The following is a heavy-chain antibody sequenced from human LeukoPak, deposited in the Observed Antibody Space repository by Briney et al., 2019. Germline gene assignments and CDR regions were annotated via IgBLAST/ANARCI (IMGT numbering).Heavy chain of an antibody. CDR1: GFTFSSYA. CDR3: ARGPRPWFDP. Sequence: GGSLRLSCAASGFTFSSYAMHWVRQAPGKGLEWVALISHDGSSKYYADSVKGRFTISRDNSKNTLYLQMNSLRAEDTAVYYCARGPRPWFDPWGQGTLVTVSS. V-gene: IGHV3-30*04. J-gene: IGHJ5*02. CDR2: ISHDGSSK.